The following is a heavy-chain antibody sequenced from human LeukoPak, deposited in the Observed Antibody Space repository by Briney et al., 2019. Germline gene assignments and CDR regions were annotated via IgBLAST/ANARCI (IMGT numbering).Heavy chain of an antibody. CDR2: INPSDGST. CDR3: EVVPNY. CDR1: GYSFTGYY. D-gene: IGHD3-22*01. J-gene: IGHJ4*02. Sequence: AASVKVSCKPSGYSFTGYYMQWVRQAPGQGLEWVGIINPSDGSTSSAQKFQGRVTMTRDTSTSTVYMELSSLRSEDTAVYYCEVVPNYWGQGTLVTVSS. V-gene: IGHV1-46*01.